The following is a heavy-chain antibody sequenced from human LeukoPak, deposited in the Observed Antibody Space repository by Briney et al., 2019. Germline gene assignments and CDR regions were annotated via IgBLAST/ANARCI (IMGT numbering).Heavy chain of an antibody. D-gene: IGHD3-10*01. CDR1: GGSISSGSYY. CDR3: ARHFEDSGLSWGY. J-gene: IGHJ4*02. CDR2: IYNSGYT. Sequence: SQTLSLTCAVSGGSISSGSYYWSWIRQPAGKGLEWIGRIYNSGYTNYNPSLKSRVTISVDTSKNQFSLKLSSVTAADTAVYYCARHFEDSGLSWGYWGQGTLVTVSS. V-gene: IGHV4-61*02.